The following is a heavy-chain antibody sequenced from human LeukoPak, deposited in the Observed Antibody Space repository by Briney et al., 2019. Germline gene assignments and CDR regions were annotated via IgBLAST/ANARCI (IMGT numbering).Heavy chain of an antibody. J-gene: IGHJ5*02. V-gene: IGHV3-11*04. CDR3: AGFRTGTNGVINWFDP. Sequence: GGSLRLSCAASGFTFSDSYMSWIRQAPGKGLEWVSYISSSSSTIYYADSVKGRFTISRDNAKNSLYLQMNSLRAEDTAVYYCAGFRTGTNGVINWFDPWGQGTLVTVSS. D-gene: IGHD2-8*01. CDR2: ISSSSSTI. CDR1: GFTFSDSY.